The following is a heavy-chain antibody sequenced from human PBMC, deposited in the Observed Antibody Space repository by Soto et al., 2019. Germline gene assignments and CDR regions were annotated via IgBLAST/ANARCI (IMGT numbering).Heavy chain of an antibody. Sequence: SGKVSCKASGYTFTSYDINWVRQATGQGLEWMGWMNPNSGNTGYEQKFQGRVTMTRNTSISTAYMELSSLRSEDTAVYYCARGLVAAAGPDYWGQGTLVTV. CDR2: MNPNSGNT. V-gene: IGHV1-8*01. CDR3: ARGLVAAAGPDY. J-gene: IGHJ4*02. D-gene: IGHD6-13*01. CDR1: GYTFTSYD.